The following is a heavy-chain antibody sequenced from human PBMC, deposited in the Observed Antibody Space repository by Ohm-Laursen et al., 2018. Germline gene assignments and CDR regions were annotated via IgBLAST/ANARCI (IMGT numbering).Heavy chain of an antibody. Sequence: GSLRLSCAASGFTFSSYSMNWVRQAPGKGLEWVSSISSSSSYIYYADSVKGRFTISRDNAKNSLYLQMNSLRAEDTAVYYCARDVAFGGTYYYYGMDVWGQGTTATVSS. CDR3: ARDVAFGGTYYYYGMDV. CDR1: GFTFSSYS. V-gene: IGHV3-21*01. J-gene: IGHJ6*02. CDR2: ISSSSSYI. D-gene: IGHD3-16*01.